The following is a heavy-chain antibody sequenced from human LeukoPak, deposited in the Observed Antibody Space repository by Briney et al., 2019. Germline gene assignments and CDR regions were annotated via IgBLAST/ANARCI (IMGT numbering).Heavy chain of an antibody. CDR2: INPSGGST. V-gene: IGHV1-46*01. J-gene: IGHJ4*02. CDR1: GYTFTSYY. D-gene: IGHD4-17*01. CDR3: AVTGSGTVTTWGIFGY. Sequence: ASVKVSCKASGYTFTSYYMHWVRQAPGQGLEWMGIINPSGGSTSYAQKFQGRVTMTRDTSTSTVYMELSSLRSEDTAVYYCAVTGSGTVTTWGIFGYWGQGTLVTVSS.